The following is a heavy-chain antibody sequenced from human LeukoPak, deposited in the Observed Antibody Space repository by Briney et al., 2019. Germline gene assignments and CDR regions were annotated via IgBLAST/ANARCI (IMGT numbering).Heavy chain of an antibody. CDR1: DYSINSGYY. V-gene: IGHV4-38-2*02. Sequence: SETLSLTCTVSDYSINSGYYWDWIRQPPGKGLEWIGSIYHSGSTYHNPSLKSRVTISVDTSKNQFSLKLSSVTAADTAVYYCARRYSSSWYPNWFDPWGQGTLVTVSS. CDR2: IYHSGST. J-gene: IGHJ5*02. D-gene: IGHD6-13*01. CDR3: ARRYSSSWYPNWFDP.